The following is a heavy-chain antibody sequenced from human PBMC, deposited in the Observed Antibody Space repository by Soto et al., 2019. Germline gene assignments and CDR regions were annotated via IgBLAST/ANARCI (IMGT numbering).Heavy chain of an antibody. Sequence: HVQLVQSGAEVKKPGASVTVSCKASGYTFTSYYIHWVRQAPGQGLECMGIINPSGGSTSYAQKFQGRVTLTRVTSTSTVDMEVSGLRSEDTAVYYCARDQEPSTLYYDYYYMAVWGKGTTVTVSS. CDR2: INPSGGST. V-gene: IGHV1-46*03. J-gene: IGHJ6*03. CDR1: GYTFTSYY. CDR3: ARDQEPSTLYYDYYYMAV.